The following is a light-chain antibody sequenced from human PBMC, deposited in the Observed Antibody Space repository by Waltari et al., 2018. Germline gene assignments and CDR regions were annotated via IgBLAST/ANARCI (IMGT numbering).Light chain of an antibody. CDR1: SSNIGAGYD. Sequence: QSVLTQPPSVSGAPGKRVTLSCTGSSSNIGAGYDVHWYQQLPGTAPKLLIYGNSNRPSGVPDRFSGSKSGTSASLASTGLQAEDEADYYCQSYDSSLSGWVFGGGTKLTVL. V-gene: IGLV1-40*01. CDR2: GNS. J-gene: IGLJ3*02. CDR3: QSYDSSLSGWV.